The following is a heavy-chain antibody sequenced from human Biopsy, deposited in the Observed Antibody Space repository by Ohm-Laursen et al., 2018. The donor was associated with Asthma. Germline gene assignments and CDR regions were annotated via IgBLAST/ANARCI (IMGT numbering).Heavy chain of an antibody. V-gene: IGHV3-23*01. J-gene: IGHJ4*02. CDR3: AKDKRYSGSYFDY. D-gene: IGHD1-26*01. CDR2: ISGRGGST. CDR1: GFTFSSYA. Sequence: SLRLSCTASGFTFSSYAMSWVRQAPGKGLEWVSAISGRGGSTYYADSVKGRFTISRDNSKNTLYLQMNSLRAEDTAVYYCAKDKRYSGSYFDYWGQGTLVTVSS.